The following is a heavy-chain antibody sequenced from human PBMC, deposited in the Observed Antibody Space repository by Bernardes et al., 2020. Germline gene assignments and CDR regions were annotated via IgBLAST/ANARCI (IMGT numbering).Heavy chain of an antibody. J-gene: IGHJ5*02. Sequence: SETLSLTCTVSGGSISSSSYYWGWIRQPPGKGLEWIGSIYYSGSTYYNPSLKSRVTISVDTSKNQFSLKLSSVTAADTAVYYCARQPPVLRFLEWLLGPDNWFDPWCQGTLVTVSS. CDR3: ARQPPVLRFLEWLLGPDNWFDP. D-gene: IGHD3-3*01. CDR1: GGSISSSSYY. CDR2: IYYSGST. V-gene: IGHV4-39*01.